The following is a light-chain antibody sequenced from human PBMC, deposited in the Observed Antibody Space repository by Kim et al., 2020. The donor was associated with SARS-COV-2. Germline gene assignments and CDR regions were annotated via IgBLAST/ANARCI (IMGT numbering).Light chain of an antibody. J-gene: IGLJ1*01. CDR1: SLSSYY. Sequence: SSELTQDPAVSVALGQTVRITCQGDSLSSYYASWYQQKPGQAPVLVIYGKNNRHSGIPDRFSGSSSGNTASLTITGAQAEDEADYYCNSRDSSGNHHYVFGTGTKFTVL. CDR2: GKN. CDR3: NSRDSSGNHHYV. V-gene: IGLV3-19*01.